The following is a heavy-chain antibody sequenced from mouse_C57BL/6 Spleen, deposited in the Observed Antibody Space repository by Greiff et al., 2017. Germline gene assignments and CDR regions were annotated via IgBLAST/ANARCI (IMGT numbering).Heavy chain of an antibody. Sequence: QVQLQQSGAELVRPGPSVKMSCKASGYTFTNYWIGWAKQRPGHGLEWIGDIYPGGGYTNYNEKFKGKATLTTDKSSSTAYMQFSSLTSEDTAIYYCARSRDGYFYFDYWGQGTTLTVSS. CDR1: GYTFTNYW. D-gene: IGHD2-3*01. J-gene: IGHJ2*01. CDR3: ARSRDGYFYFDY. V-gene: IGHV1-63*01. CDR2: IYPGGGYT.